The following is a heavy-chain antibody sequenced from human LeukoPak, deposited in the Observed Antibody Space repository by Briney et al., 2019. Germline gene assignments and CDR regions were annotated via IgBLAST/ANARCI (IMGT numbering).Heavy chain of an antibody. J-gene: IGHJ4*02. CDR3: ARAWGNDYDLNY. V-gene: IGHV3-48*04. D-gene: IGHD3-3*01. CDR1: GFTFSDYR. CDR2: ISNDLTTI. Sequence: GGSLRLSCVASGFTFSDYRMTWVRQAPGKGLEWIAYISNDLTTIHYAASVKGRFTISRDNAKNSLYLQMNSLRAEDTAVYYCARAWGNDYDLNYWGQGTLVTVSS.